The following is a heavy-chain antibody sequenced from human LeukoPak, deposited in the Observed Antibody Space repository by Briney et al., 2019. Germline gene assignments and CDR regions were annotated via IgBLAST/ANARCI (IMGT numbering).Heavy chain of an antibody. D-gene: IGHD3-10*01. V-gene: IGHV4-4*02. Sequence: SGTLSLTCAVSSGSIFSSNWWSWVRQPPGKGLEWIGQIFHSGSTTYSPSLKSRVTISVDKSKNQFSLRLTSVTAADTAVYYCARTTYYYGSGSSRNFDYWGQGTLVTVSS. CDR3: ARTTYYYGSGSSRNFDY. J-gene: IGHJ4*02. CDR2: IFHSGST. CDR1: SGSIFSSNW.